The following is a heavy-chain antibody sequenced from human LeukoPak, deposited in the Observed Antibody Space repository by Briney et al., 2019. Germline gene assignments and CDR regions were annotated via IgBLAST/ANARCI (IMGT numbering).Heavy chain of an antibody. V-gene: IGHV1-18*01. Sequence: ASVKVSCKASGYTFTIYGISWVRQAPGQGLEWMGWISAYNGNTNYAQKLQGRVTMTTDTSTSTAYMELRSLRSDDTAVYYCARGPLKRITMVRGVTNWFDPWGQGTLVTVSS. CDR2: ISAYNGNT. CDR1: GYTFTIYG. J-gene: IGHJ5*02. CDR3: ARGPLKRITMVRGVTNWFDP. D-gene: IGHD3-10*01.